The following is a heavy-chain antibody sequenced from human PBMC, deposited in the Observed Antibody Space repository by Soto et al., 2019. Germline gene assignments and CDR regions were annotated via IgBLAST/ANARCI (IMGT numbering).Heavy chain of an antibody. CDR1: GGTFSSYA. V-gene: IGHV1-69*01. CDR3: LRSRRSSTRLDTYAYYYYGMHV. D-gene: IGHD2-2*01. CDR2: IIPFSGTA. Sequence: QVQLVQSGAEVKKPGSSVKVSCKASGGTFSSYAISWVRQAPGQGLEWMGGIIPFSGTANYAQKFQGRGSITAEESTRTAYMASRSLRSEETPAYHSLRSRRSSTRLDTYAYYYYGMHVWGPEPRVSVSS. J-gene: IGHJ6*01.